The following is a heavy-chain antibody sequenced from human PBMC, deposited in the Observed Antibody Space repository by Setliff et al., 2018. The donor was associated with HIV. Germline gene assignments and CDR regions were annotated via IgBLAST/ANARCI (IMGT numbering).Heavy chain of an antibody. D-gene: IGHD3-22*01. V-gene: IGHV5-51*01. CDR3: AKAGRGIYYTGGYYYDGFDV. Sequence: PGESLKISCETSGYIFTHYWIGWVRQMPGKGLECMGIIYPNDFDTKYSPSLQGQVTISADRSTNTAYLEWSSLKASDTAMYYCAKAGRGIYYTGGYYYDGFDVWGQGTMVTVSS. J-gene: IGHJ3*01. CDR1: GYIFTHYW. CDR2: IYPNDFDT.